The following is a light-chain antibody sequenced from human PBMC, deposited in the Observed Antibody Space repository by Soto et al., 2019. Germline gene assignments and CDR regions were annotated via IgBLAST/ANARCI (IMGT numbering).Light chain of an antibody. V-gene: IGKV3-15*01. CDR3: QQYNNWPVFT. J-gene: IGKJ3*01. Sequence: EIVMTQSPATLSVSPGQRATLSCRASQSVSSNLAWYQQKPGQAPRLLIYGASTRATDIPARFSGSGSGTEFTLTISSLQSEDCALYYCQQYNNWPVFTFGPGTKVDI. CDR2: GAS. CDR1: QSVSSN.